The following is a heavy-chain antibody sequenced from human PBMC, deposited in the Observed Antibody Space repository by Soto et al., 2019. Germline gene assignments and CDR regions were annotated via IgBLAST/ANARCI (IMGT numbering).Heavy chain of an antibody. V-gene: IGHV1-69*06. D-gene: IGHD3-22*01. CDR3: ARVLDSSGYHIGYYYYGMDV. CDR2: IIPIFGTA. J-gene: IGHJ6*04. Sequence: SVKVSCKSSGVTFSSYAISWVRQAPGQGLEWMGGIIPIFGTANYAQKFQGRVTITADKSTSTVYMELSSLRSEDTAVYYCARVLDSSGYHIGYYYYGMDVWGKGPMVTDS. CDR1: GVTFSSYA.